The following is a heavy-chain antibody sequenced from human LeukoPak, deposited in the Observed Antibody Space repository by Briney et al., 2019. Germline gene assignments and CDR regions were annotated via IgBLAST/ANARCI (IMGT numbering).Heavy chain of an antibody. D-gene: IGHD2-2*01. CDR1: GFTVSSNY. V-gene: IGHV3-66*01. CDR3: AKGEDCSSTSCYRHYYYGMDV. J-gene: IGHJ6*02. CDR2: IYSGGST. Sequence: GGSLRLSCAASGFTVSSNYMSWVRQAPGKGLEWVSVIYSGGSTYYADSVKGRFTISRDNSKNTLYLQMNSLRAEDTAVYYCAKGEDCSSTSCYRHYYYGMDVWGQGTTVTVSS.